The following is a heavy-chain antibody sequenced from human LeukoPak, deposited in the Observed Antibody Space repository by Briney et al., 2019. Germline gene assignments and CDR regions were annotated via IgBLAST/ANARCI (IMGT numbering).Heavy chain of an antibody. Sequence: GGSLRLSCAASGFTFSSYAMTWVRQGPGKGLERVSGISGSGGVTYSADSVKGRFTISRDNSKNTLYLQMNSLRAEDTAVYYCVKGLKASCGGGPCYPFDYWGQGILVTVSS. CDR2: ISGSGGVT. V-gene: IGHV3-23*01. D-gene: IGHD2-21*01. J-gene: IGHJ4*02. CDR3: VKGLKASCGGGPCYPFDY. CDR1: GFTFSSYA.